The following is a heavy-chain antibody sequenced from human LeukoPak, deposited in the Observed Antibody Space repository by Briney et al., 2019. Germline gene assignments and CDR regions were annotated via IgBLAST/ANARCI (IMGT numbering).Heavy chain of an antibody. J-gene: IGHJ3*02. CDR3: ARNGRGGDSDAFDI. CDR2: IYYGGNT. V-gene: IGHV4-28*01. D-gene: IGHD2-21*02. Sequence: SDTLSLTCTVSGYSISSSNWWGWIRQPPGKGLEWIAYIYYGGNTYYNPSLKSRITMSVDTSKNQFSLTLSSVTAADTAVYYCARNGRGGDSDAFDIWGQGTLVTVSS. CDR1: GYSISSSNW.